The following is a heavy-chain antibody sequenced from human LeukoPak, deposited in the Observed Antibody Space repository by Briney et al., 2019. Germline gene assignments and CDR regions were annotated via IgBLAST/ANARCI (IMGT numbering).Heavy chain of an antibody. Sequence: GGSLRLSCAASGFTFSSYDIHWVRQATGKGLEWVSVIGTAGEIYYPGSGKGRFTISRENAKNSLYLQMNSLRAGDTAVYYCARAAYSSTWYSRYFDLWGRGTLVTVSS. CDR1: GFTFSSYD. CDR2: IGTAGEI. J-gene: IGHJ2*01. V-gene: IGHV3-13*01. CDR3: ARAAYSSTWYSRYFDL. D-gene: IGHD6-13*01.